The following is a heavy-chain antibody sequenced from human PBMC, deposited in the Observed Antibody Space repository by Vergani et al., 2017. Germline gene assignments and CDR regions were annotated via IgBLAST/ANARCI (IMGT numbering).Heavy chain of an antibody. CDR2: IYYDGSNA. CDR1: RSTFKTYG. V-gene: IGHV3-33*01. Sequence: QGQLVESGGGIVQPGRSLTLSCVASRSTFKTYGMHWVRQAPGKGLEWVGLIYYDGSNAYYADSVKGRFIISRDNSKNTLDLQMSSLRAEETAVYYCARDQVPAAIRLNVGNYMDVWGKGTTVIVSS. CDR3: ARDQVPAAIRLNVGNYMDV. D-gene: IGHD2-2*02. J-gene: IGHJ6*03.